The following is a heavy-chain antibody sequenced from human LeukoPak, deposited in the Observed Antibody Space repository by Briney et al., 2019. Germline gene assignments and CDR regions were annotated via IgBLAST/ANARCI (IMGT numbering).Heavy chain of an antibody. D-gene: IGHD3-10*01. CDR2: IKSKTDGGTI. V-gene: IGHV3-15*01. CDR3: THYYGSGLFDY. Sequence: PGGSLRLSCTASGFTFSNAWMSWVRQAPGKGLEWVGRIKSKTDGGTIDYAAPVKGRFTISRDESRNTLYLQMNSLKTEDTAVYYCTHYYGSGLFDYWGQGTLVTASS. J-gene: IGHJ4*02. CDR1: GFTFSNAW.